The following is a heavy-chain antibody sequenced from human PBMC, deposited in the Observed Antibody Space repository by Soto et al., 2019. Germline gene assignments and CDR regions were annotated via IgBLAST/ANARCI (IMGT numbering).Heavy chain of an antibody. J-gene: IGHJ3*02. V-gene: IGHV3-66*01. Sequence: GESLKISCAASGFTVSLNYMSWVRQAPGKGLEWVSVIYTGGSTYYADSVKGRFTISRDNSKNTLYLQMNSLRAEDTAVYYCAGGSNWHDAFDIWGQGTMVTVSS. CDR1: GFTVSLNY. CDR3: AGGSNWHDAFDI. D-gene: IGHD6-13*01. CDR2: IYTGGST.